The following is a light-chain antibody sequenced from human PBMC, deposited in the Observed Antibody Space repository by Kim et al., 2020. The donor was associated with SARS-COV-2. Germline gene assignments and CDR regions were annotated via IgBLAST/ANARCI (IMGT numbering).Light chain of an antibody. Sequence: DIQMTQSPSSLSASVGDRVTITCRASQNITTYLNWYQQKPGKAPKLLIYAASCLQSGVPSRFSGSGSGADFTLNISSLQPEDFATYYCQQSYSTPRTFGQGTKVDIK. V-gene: IGKV1-39*01. CDR2: AAS. J-gene: IGKJ1*01. CDR1: QNITTY. CDR3: QQSYSTPRT.